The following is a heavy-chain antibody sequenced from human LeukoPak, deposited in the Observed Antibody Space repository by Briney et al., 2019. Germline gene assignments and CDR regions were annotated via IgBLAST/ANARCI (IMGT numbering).Heavy chain of an antibody. CDR3: ARYSYGSSVQATGAFYV. V-gene: IGHV4-59*11. CDR2: IHFGGGT. CDR1: GGSIGGRY. Sequence: PSETLSLTCTVSGGSIGGRYWSWIRQPPGKGLDWIGYIHFGGGTNYNPSLKSRVTISGDTSKNQLSLKMTSVTAADTAMYYCARYSYGSSVQATGAFYVRGQGTIVTVSS. J-gene: IGHJ3*01. D-gene: IGHD3-22*01.